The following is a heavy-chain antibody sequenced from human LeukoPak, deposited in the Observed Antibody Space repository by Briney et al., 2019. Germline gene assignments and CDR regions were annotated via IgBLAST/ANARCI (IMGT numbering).Heavy chain of an antibody. J-gene: IGHJ4*02. CDR2: IYYSGST. V-gene: IGHV4-59*11. CDR3: ARGEAQLRYFDWSQSFDY. Sequence: PSETLSLTCSVSGDSISMHYWSWVRQPPGKGLEWIGRIYYSGSTNYNPSLKSRVTISVDTSKNQFSLKLSSVTAADTAVYYCARGEAQLRYFDWSQSFDYWGQGTLVTVSS. CDR1: GDSISMHY. D-gene: IGHD3-9*01.